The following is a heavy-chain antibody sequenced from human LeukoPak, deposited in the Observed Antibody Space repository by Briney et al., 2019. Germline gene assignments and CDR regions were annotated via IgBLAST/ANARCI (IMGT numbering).Heavy chain of an antibody. CDR3: ARKYYYDSSGHFDY. J-gene: IGHJ4*02. CDR1: GFTFSSYS. D-gene: IGHD3-22*01. CDR2: ISSSSTNI. Sequence: GGSLRLSCAASGFTFSSYSMSWVRQAQGKGLEWVSSISSSSTNIYYADSLKGRFTISRDNAKNSLYLQMNSLRAEDTAVYYCARKYYYDSSGHFDYWGQGTLVTVSS. V-gene: IGHV3-21*01.